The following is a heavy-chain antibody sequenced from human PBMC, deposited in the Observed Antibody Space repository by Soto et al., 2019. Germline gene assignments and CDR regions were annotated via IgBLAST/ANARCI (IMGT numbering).Heavy chain of an antibody. V-gene: IGHV1-69*06. CDR3: ASGGLIRNWCET. Sequence: SVKVSCKASGGTFSSYAISWVRQAPGQGLEWMGGIIRIFVRANYAQKFSVRVTITAAKSTSPADMELGSLRSGGTGVDYWASGGLIRNWCETWGRGTRVTVAS. CDR2: IIRIFVRA. J-gene: IGHJ5*02. D-gene: IGHD2-15*01. CDR1: GGTFSSYA.